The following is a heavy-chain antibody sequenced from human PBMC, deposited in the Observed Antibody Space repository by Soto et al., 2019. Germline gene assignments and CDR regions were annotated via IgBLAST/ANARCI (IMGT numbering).Heavy chain of an antibody. J-gene: IGHJ3*02. V-gene: IGHV4-59*06. CDR2: IYFRGNT. Sequence: SETLSLTCTVSGGSISSYYWTWIRQHPEKGLEWIGNIYFRGNTYYSPSLESRLTISVDTSKNQFSLKLTSVTAADTAVYYCAREGGSYDSGGYLIRGAFDIWGQGTMVTVSS. CDR3: AREGGSYDSGGYLIRGAFDI. CDR1: GGSISSYY. D-gene: IGHD3-22*01.